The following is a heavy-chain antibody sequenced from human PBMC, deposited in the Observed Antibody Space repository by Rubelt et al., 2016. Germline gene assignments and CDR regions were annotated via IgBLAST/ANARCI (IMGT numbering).Heavy chain of an antibody. Sequence: QITLKESGPTLVKPTQTLTLTCTFSGFSLSTSGVGVGWIRQPPGKALEWLALIYWDDDKRYSPSLKSRLTITKETAKNQFVRTRTNIDPVDTATNDCARGGYYTYYYYDGMDVWGQGTTVTVSS. V-gene: IGHV2-5*02. CDR2: IYWDDDK. CDR1: GFSLSTSGVG. CDR3: ARGGYYTYYYYDGMDV. D-gene: IGHD3-3*01. J-gene: IGHJ6*02.